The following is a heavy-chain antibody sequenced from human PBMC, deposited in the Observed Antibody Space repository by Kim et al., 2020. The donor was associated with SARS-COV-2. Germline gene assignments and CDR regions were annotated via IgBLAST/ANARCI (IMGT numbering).Heavy chain of an antibody. Sequence: SETLSLTCTVSGGSISSSSYYWGWIRQPPGKGLEWIGSIYYSGSTYYNPSLKSRVTISVDTSKNQFSLKLSSVTAADTAVYYCARHVRDFDYWGQGTLVTVSS. CDR3: ARHVRDFDY. CDR1: GGSISSSSYY. CDR2: IYYSGST. V-gene: IGHV4-39*01. J-gene: IGHJ4*02.